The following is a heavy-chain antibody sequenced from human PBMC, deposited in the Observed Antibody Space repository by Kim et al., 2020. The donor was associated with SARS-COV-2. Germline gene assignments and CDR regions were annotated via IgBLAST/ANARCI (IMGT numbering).Heavy chain of an antibody. J-gene: IGHJ4*02. D-gene: IGHD6-13*01. V-gene: IGHV3-23*01. CDR3: AKVIGYSSSWYFHENPLFDY. Sequence: RFTISRDNSKNTLYLQMNSLRAEDTAVYYCAKVIGYSSSWYFHENPLFDYWGQGTLVTVSS.